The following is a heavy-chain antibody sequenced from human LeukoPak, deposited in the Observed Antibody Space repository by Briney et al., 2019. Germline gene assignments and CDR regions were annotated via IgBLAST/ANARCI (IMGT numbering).Heavy chain of an antibody. V-gene: IGHV4-34*01. J-gene: IGHJ4*02. CDR3: ARGPPEYCSSTSCYGLDY. CDR1: GGSFSGYY. CDR2: INHSGST. Sequence: SETLSLTCAVYGGSFSGYYWRWIRQPPGKGLEWIWEINHSGSTKHNPSLKSRVTISLDTSKTQFSLKLSSATAADTAVYYCARGPPEYCSSTSCYGLDYWGQGTLVTVSS. D-gene: IGHD2-2*01.